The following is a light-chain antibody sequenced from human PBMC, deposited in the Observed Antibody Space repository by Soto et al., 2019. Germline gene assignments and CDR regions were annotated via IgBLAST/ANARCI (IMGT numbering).Light chain of an antibody. Sequence: EIVLTQSPATLSLSPGERATLSCRASQSVSSYLAWYQQKPGQAPRLLIYDASNRATGIPARFSGGGSGTDFPLTTSSLEPEVFAVYSCQQRFNWPRFTFGQGTKLEIK. J-gene: IGKJ2*01. V-gene: IGKV3-11*01. CDR2: DAS. CDR1: QSVSSY. CDR3: QQRFNWPRFT.